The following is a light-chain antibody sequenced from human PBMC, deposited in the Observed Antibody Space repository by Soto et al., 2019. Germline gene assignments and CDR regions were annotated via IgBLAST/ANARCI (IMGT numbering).Light chain of an antibody. CDR2: DND. CDR3: GTWDDSLTTGV. V-gene: IGLV1-51*01. J-gene: IGLJ2*01. CDR1: SSNIGSNY. Sequence: QSVLTQPPSVSAAPGQKVTISCSGTSSNIGSNYVSWYQQLPGTAPKLLIYDNDKRPSGIPDRFSGSQSGTSATLGITGLQTGDEADYYCGTWDDSLTTGVFGGGTK.